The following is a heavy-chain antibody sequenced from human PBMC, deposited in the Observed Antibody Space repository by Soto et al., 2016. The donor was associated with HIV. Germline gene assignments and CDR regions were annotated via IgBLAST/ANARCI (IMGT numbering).Heavy chain of an antibody. CDR2: ISSSSYTI. CDR3: ARVLDRVITG. V-gene: IGHV3-48*04. J-gene: IGHJ4*02. CDR1: GFTFSGYS. D-gene: IGHD5-12*01. Sequence: EVQLVETGGGLVQPGKSLRLSCAASGFTFSGYSMNWVRQAPGKGLEWISYISSSSYTIYYANSVKGRFTISRDNTKKLLYLQMSSLRAEDTAMYYCARVLDRVITGWGQGTLVTVSS.